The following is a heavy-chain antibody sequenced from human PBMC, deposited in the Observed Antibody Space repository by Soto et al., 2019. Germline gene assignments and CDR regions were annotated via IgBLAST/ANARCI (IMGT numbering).Heavy chain of an antibody. CDR2: MNPNSGNT. Sequence: GASVKVSCKASGYTFTSYDINWVRQATGQGLEWMGWMNPNSGNTGYAQKFQGRVAMTRNTSISTAYMELSSLRSEDTAVYYCAGGGGYCSGGSCYRDAFEIWGQGTMVTGSS. CDR1: GYTFTSYD. J-gene: IGHJ3*02. D-gene: IGHD2-15*01. V-gene: IGHV1-8*01. CDR3: AGGGGYCSGGSCYRDAFEI.